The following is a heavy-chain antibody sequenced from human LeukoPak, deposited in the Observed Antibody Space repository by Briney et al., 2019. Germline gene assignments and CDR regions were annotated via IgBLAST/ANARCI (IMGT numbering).Heavy chain of an antibody. CDR1: GFTVSSSF. Sequence: GGSLRLSCAASGFTVSSSFMSWVRQAPGRGLEWVSVIYSGGSTYYADSVKGRFTISRDNSKNTLSLQMNSLRAEDTAVYYCARGADRWNYFDYWGQGTLVTVSS. CDR3: ARGADRWNYFDY. V-gene: IGHV3-53*01. J-gene: IGHJ4*02. CDR2: IYSGGST. D-gene: IGHD4-23*01.